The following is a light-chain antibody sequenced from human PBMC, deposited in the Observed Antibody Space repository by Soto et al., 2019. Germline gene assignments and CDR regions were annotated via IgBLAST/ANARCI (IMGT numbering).Light chain of an antibody. V-gene: IGLV2-14*03. CDR3: SSFTRGSTPGV. J-gene: IGLJ1*01. CDR1: SSDIGDYNY. Sequence: QSVLTQPASVSGSRGQSITISCTGTSSDIGDYNYVSWYKQYPGKAPKLIIFEVTNRPAGISNRFSGSKSGNTASLTISGLQAEDEADYYCSSFTRGSTPGVFGSGTKLPVL. CDR2: EVT.